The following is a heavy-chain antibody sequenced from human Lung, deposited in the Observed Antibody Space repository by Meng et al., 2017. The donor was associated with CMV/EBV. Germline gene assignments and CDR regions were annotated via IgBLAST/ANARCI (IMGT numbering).Heavy chain of an antibody. CDR2: AYTGVST. CDR1: VIAVSSNY. D-gene: IGHD2-2*01. J-gene: IGHJ5*02. V-gene: IGHV3-66*02. CDR3: ARAEGSTGRPEWFDP. Sequence: ASVIAVSSNYLRWVRGAPGEGLGWFSPAYTGVSTYYAYSVRGRFTISRDNSKNMVQLHMNSLGVEDTAVCYCARAEGSTGRPEWFDPWGQGTLVTVSS.